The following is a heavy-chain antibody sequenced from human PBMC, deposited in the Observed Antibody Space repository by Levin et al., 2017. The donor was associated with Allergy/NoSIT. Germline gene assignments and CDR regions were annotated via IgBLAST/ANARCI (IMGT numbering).Heavy chain of an antibody. CDR3: ARGDYGDFFDY. J-gene: IGHJ4*02. CDR1: GGSISSYY. Sequence: SETLSLTCTVSGGSISSYYWSWIRQPPGKGLEWIGYIYYSGSTNYNPSLKSRVTISVDTSKNQFSLKLSSVTAADTAVYYCARGDYGDFFDYWGQGTLVTVSS. CDR2: IYYSGST. D-gene: IGHD4-17*01. V-gene: IGHV4-59*01.